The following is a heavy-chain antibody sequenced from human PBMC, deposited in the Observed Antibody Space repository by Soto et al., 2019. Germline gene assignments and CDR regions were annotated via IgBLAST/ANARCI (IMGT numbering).Heavy chain of an antibody. CDR1: GYTFTSYA. V-gene: IGHV1-3*05. J-gene: IGHJ6*02. Sequence: QVQLVQSGAEEKKPGASVKVSCKASGYTFTSYAMHWVRQAPGQRLEWMGWINAGNGNTKYSQKFQGRVTITRDTSASTAYMELSSLRSEDTAVYCCARETGIAAAGTSAYYGMDVWGQGTTVTVSS. CDR2: INAGNGNT. D-gene: IGHD6-13*01. CDR3: ARETGIAAAGTSAYYGMDV.